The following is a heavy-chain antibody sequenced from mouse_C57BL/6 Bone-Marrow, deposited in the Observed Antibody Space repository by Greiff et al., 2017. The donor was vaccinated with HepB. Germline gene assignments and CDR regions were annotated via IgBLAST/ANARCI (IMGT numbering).Heavy chain of an antibody. J-gene: IGHJ2*01. D-gene: IGHD1-1*01. Sequence: VQLQQPGAELVKPGASVKLSCKASGYTFTSYWMHWVKQRPGRGLEWIGRIDPNSGGTKYNEKFKSKATLTVDKPSSTAYMQLSSLTSEASAVYFCARHYYGSSFYFDYWGQGTTLTVSS. V-gene: IGHV1-72*01. CDR1: GYTFTSYW. CDR3: ARHYYGSSFYFDY. CDR2: IDPNSGGT.